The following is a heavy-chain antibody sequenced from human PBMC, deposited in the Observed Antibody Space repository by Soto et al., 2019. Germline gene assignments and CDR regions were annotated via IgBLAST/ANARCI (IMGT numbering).Heavy chain of an antibody. D-gene: IGHD3-3*01. CDR1: GFTFSSYS. V-gene: IGHV3-21*01. J-gene: IGHJ5*02. CDR2: ISSSSSYI. Sequence: GGSLRLSCAASGFTFSSYSMNWVRQAPGKGLEWVSSISSSSSYIYYADSVKGRFTISRDNAKNSLYLQMNSLRAEDTAVYYCARDTMSGYPARHCFDPWGQGTLVTVSS. CDR3: ARDTMSGYPARHCFDP.